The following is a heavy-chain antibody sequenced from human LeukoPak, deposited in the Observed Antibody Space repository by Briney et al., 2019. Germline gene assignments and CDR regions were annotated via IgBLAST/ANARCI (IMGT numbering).Heavy chain of an antibody. V-gene: IGHV1-8*01. Sequence: ASVKVSCKVSGYTLTELSMHWVRQAPGKGLEWMGWMNPYSGNTGFAQKFQGRVTMTRSTSISTAYMELGSLTSEDTAVYYCTRGSQDCASASCYNFWGQGTLVTVSS. J-gene: IGHJ4*02. CDR3: TRGSQDCASASCYNF. CDR1: GYTLTELS. CDR2: MNPYSGNT. D-gene: IGHD2-2*02.